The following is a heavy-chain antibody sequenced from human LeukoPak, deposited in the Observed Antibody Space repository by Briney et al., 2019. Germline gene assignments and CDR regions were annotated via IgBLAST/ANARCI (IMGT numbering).Heavy chain of an antibody. CDR1: GGSITSNSYY. D-gene: IGHD3-9*01. V-gene: IGHV4-39*03. J-gene: IGHJ4*02. CDR3: TTGYADFDY. CDR2: IHNRGTT. Sequence: SETLSLTCTVSGGSITSNSYYWGWIRQSPEKGLEWIGSIHNRGTTYYNPSLESRVTISVDASKNQFSLNLSPVTAADTAIYFCTTGYADFDYWGQGTRVIVSS.